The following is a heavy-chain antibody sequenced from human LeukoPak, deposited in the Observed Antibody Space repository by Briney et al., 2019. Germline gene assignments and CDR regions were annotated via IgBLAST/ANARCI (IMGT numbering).Heavy chain of an antibody. D-gene: IGHD6-19*01. J-gene: IGHJ4*02. Sequence: PGGSLRLSCAASGFTVSSNYMSWVRQAPGKGLEWVSVIYSGGSTYHADSVKGRFTISRDNSKNTLYLQMNSLRAEDTAVYYCARAMYSSGWYTAFDYWGQGTLVTVSS. CDR2: IYSGGST. CDR1: GFTVSSNY. V-gene: IGHV3-53*01. CDR3: ARAMYSSGWYTAFDY.